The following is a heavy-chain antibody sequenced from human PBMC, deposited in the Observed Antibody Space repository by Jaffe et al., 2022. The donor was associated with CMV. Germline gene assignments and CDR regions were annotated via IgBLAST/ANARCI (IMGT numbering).Heavy chain of an antibody. D-gene: IGHD6-19*01. V-gene: IGHV4-4*07. CDR3: ARDRAIAYSGWYYFDY. J-gene: IGHJ4*02. CDR1: GGSISSYY. Sequence: QVQLQESGPGLVKPSETLSLTCTVSGGSISSYYWSWIRQPAGKGLEWIGRIYTSGSTNYNPSLKSRVTMSVDTSKNQFSLKLSSVTAADTAVYYCARDRAIAYSGWYYFDYWGQGTLVTVSS. CDR2: IYTSGST.